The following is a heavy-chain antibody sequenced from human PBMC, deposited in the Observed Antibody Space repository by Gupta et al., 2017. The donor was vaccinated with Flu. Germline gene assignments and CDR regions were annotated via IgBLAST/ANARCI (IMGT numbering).Heavy chain of an antibody. Sequence: QVQLVQSGAEVKKPGASVKVSCKASGYTFTSYDINWVRQATGQGLEWMGWMNPNSGNTGYAQKFQGRVTMTRNTSISTAYMELSSLRSEDTAVYYCAIHIDFWSGYLQGSVSEFDYWGQGTLVTVSS. CDR1: GYTFTSYD. V-gene: IGHV1-8*01. D-gene: IGHD3-3*01. J-gene: IGHJ4*02. CDR3: AIHIDFWSGYLQGSVSEFDY. CDR2: MNPNSGNT.